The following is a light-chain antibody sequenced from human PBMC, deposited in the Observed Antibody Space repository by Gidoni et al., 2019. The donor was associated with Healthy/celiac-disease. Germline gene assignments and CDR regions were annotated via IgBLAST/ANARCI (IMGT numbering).Light chain of an antibody. Sequence: DIVMTQSPDSLAVSLGERATINCKSSQSVIYSSNNKNYLVWYQQKPGQPPKPLIYWASTRESGVPDRFSGSGSGTDFTLTISSLQAEDVAVYYCQQYYSTPYTFGQGTKLEIK. CDR2: WAS. CDR1: QSVIYSSNNKNY. CDR3: QQYYSTPYT. V-gene: IGKV4-1*01. J-gene: IGKJ2*01.